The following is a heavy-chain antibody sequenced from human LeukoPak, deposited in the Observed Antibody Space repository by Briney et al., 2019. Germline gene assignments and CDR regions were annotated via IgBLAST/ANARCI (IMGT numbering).Heavy chain of an antibody. CDR3: ITEHN. D-gene: IGHD2-21*01. CDR1: GFTFSNAW. CDR2: VKGKTDGAAA. J-gene: IGHJ4*01. V-gene: IGHV3-15*01. Sequence: TGGSLRLSCTASGFTFSNAWMSWFRQAPGKGLEWVGRVKGKTDGAAADYAAPVKGRFSISTDDSRDTLYLQMRGLKTEDTAVCYCITEHNWGHGTLVTVSS.